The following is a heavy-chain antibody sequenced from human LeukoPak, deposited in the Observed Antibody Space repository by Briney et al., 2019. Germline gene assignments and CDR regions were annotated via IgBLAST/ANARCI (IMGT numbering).Heavy chain of an antibody. CDR2: IKQDGSEK. D-gene: IGHD2-2*01. Sequence: GGSLRLSCAASGFTFSSYWMSWVRQAPGKGLEWVANIKQDGSEKYYVDSVKGRFTISRDNAKNSLYLQMNSLRAEDTAVYYCAGQRKVPAAMGWGQGTLVTVSS. J-gene: IGHJ4*02. CDR1: GFTFSSYW. CDR3: AGQRKVPAAMG. V-gene: IGHV3-7*01.